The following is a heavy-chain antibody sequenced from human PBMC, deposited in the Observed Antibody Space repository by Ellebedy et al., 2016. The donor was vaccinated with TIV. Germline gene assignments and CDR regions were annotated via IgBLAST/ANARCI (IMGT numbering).Heavy chain of an antibody. CDR1: GFTFSCCA. Sequence: GESLKISCAASGFTFSCCAMSWVRQAPGKGLEWVSVISNSGDTTYADSVKGRFTISRDNSKNTLYLQMNSLRAEDTAVYYCGRDDRYGLDVWGQGTTVIVSS. CDR2: ISNSGDTT. J-gene: IGHJ6*02. CDR3: GRDDRYGLDV. V-gene: IGHV3-23*01.